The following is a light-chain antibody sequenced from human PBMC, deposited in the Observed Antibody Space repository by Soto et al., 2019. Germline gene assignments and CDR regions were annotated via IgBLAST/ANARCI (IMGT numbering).Light chain of an antibody. J-gene: IGKJ4*01. CDR2: GAS. CDR3: QQRYSTPQVT. V-gene: IGKV3-20*01. Sequence: EIVLTQSPGTLSLSPGERATLSCRASQSVSSSYLAWYQQKPGQAPRLLIYGASGRATGIPDRFSGSGSGTDFTLTISRLEPEDFALYYCQQRYSTPQVTFGGGTKVEIK. CDR1: QSVSSSY.